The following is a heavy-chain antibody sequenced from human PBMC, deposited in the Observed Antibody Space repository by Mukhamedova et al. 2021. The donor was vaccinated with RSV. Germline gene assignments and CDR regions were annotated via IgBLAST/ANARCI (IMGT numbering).Heavy chain of an antibody. Sequence: GKGLVWVSVIYSGGSTYYAGSVKARFTISRDNSKNTLYLQMNILRAEATAVYYFASDLPGAYSSCWSVVFYISGQGTLVTVSS. V-gene: IGHV3-53*01. CDR2: IYSGGST. CDR3: ASDLPGAYSSCWSVVFYI. D-gene: IGHD6-19*01. J-gene: IGHJ3*02.